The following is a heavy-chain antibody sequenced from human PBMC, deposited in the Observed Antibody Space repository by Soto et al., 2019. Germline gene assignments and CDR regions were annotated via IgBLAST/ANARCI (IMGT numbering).Heavy chain of an antibody. CDR2: IYTSGST. Sequence: SETLSLTCTVSGGSITSYYWSWIRQPAEKGLEWIGRIYTSGSTNYNPSLKSRVTMPVDTSKNQFSLKLSSVTAADTAVYYCARVGKLELQGGAFDIWGQGTMVTVSS. D-gene: IGHD1-7*01. CDR3: ARVGKLELQGGAFDI. CDR1: GGSITSYY. V-gene: IGHV4-4*07. J-gene: IGHJ3*02.